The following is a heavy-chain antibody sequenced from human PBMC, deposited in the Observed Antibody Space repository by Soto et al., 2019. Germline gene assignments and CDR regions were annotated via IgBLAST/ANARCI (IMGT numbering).Heavy chain of an antibody. CDR3: AGRVGATNYGMDV. CDR2: IYSGGSK. CDR1: EFTVSSNY. D-gene: IGHD1-26*01. J-gene: IGHJ6*02. Sequence: PGGSLRLSCAASEFTVSSNYMNWVRQAPGKGLECVPIIYSGGSKKYADSVKGRFTISRDNSKNTLYLQMNNLRAEDTAVYYCAGRVGATNYGMDVWGQGTTVTVSS. V-gene: IGHV3-53*01.